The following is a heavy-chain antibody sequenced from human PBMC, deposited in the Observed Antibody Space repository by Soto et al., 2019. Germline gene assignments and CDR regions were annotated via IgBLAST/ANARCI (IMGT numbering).Heavy chain of an antibody. D-gene: IGHD2-21*01. V-gene: IGHV5-10-1*01. CDR3: AHMIEGAFFDH. Sequence: GESLKISCQGSGHSFTTYWIKWVLQLPGRGLEWMGSIDPSDSYTSYSPSFQVRVTISVDKSISTAYLQWSSLEASDTAVYYCAHMIEGAFFDHWGQGTLVTVSS. J-gene: IGHJ4*02. CDR2: IDPSDSYT. CDR1: GHSFTTYW.